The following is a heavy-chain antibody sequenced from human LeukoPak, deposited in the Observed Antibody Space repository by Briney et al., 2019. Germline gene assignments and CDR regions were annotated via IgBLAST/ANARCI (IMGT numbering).Heavy chain of an antibody. V-gene: IGHV4-4*07. Sequence: SETLSLTCTVSGGSISSYYWSWIRQPAGKGLEWIGRIYTSGSTNYNPSLKSRVTMSVDTSKNQFSLKLSSVTAADTAVYYCARGIAAAGIGEIGWFDPWGQGTLVTVSS. D-gene: IGHD6-13*01. CDR3: ARGIAAAGIGEIGWFDP. CDR2: IYTSGST. CDR1: GGSISSYY. J-gene: IGHJ5*02.